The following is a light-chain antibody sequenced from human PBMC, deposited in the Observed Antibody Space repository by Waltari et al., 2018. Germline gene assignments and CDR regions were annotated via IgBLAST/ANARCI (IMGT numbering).Light chain of an antibody. Sequence: QSALTQPPSASGSPGQSVTISCTGTSSDIGTYNLVSWYQQGPGKAPKLIIYEVTKRPSGVPDLFSGAKSGNTASLTVSGLQADDEADYYCSSYAGSGNVVFGGGTKLTVL. CDR1: SSDIGTYNL. CDR3: SSYAGSGNVV. V-gene: IGLV2-8*01. J-gene: IGLJ3*02. CDR2: EVT.